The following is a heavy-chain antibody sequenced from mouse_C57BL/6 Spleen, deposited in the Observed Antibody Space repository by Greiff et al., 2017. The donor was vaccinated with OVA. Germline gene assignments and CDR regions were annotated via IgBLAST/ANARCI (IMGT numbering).Heavy chain of an antibody. CDR2: ISSGSSTI. CDR3: ARPGGYLAWFAY. CDR1: GFTFSDYG. V-gene: IGHV5-17*01. Sequence: EVQGVESGGGLVKPGGSLKLSCAASGFTFSDYGMHWVRQAPEKGLEWVAYISSGSSTIYYADTVKGRFTISRDNAKNTLFLQMTSLRSEDTAMYYCARPGGYLAWFAYWGQGTLVTGSA. J-gene: IGHJ3*01. D-gene: IGHD2-3*01.